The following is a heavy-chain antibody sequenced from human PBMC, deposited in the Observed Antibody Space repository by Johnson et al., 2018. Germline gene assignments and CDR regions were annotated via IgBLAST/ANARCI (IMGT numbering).Heavy chain of an antibody. CDR3: AREAYGGAIPN. Sequence: VQLVQSGGGLVQPGGSLRLSCAASGFAVNDNHMSWVRQAPGKGLEWVSSISYSSSFIYYADSLKGRFTISRDNAKNSLYLQMNSLRAEDTAVYYCAREAYGGAIPNWGQGTLVTVSS. D-gene: IGHD3-16*02. J-gene: IGHJ4*02. CDR2: ISYSSSFI. V-gene: IGHV3-21*04. CDR1: GFAVNDNH.